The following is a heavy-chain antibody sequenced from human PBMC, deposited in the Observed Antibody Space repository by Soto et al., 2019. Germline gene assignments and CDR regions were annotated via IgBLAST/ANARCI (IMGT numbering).Heavy chain of an antibody. J-gene: IGHJ6*02. D-gene: IGHD3-22*01. CDR2: VYYGGST. V-gene: IGHV4-39*01. CDR1: GGSISSSSYY. Sequence: PSETLSLTCTVSGGSISSSSYYWGWIRQPPGKGLEWIGNVYYGGSTYYNPSLKSRVTISVETSKSQFSLKLSSVTAADTAVYYCAGGDYYHSSGYYFYYYPMDVWGQGTTVTVSS. CDR3: AGGDYYHSSGYYFYYYPMDV.